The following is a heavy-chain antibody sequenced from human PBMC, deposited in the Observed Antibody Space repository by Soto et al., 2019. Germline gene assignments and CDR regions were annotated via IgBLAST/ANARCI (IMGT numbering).Heavy chain of an antibody. Sequence: PSETLSLTCAVSGGSISSSNWWSWVRQPPGKGLEWIGEIYHSGSTNYNPSLKSRVNISVDKSKNQFSLKLSSVTAADTAVYYCAREGIAARIFDYWGQGTLVTVSS. V-gene: IGHV4-4*02. D-gene: IGHD6-6*01. CDR1: GGSISSSNW. CDR2: IYHSGST. CDR3: AREGIAARIFDY. J-gene: IGHJ4*02.